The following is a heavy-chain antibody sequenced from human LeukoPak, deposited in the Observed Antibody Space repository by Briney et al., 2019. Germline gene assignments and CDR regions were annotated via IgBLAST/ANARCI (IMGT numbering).Heavy chain of an antibody. CDR3: ARGGLYSYGSSY. J-gene: IGHJ4*02. CDR1: GFTFSSYS. Sequence: GGSLRLSCAASGFTFSSYSMNWVRQAPGKGLEWVSSISSSSSYIYYADSVKGRFTISRDNAKNSLYLQMNSLRAEDTAVYHCARGGLYSYGSSYWGQGTLVTVSS. CDR2: ISSSSSYI. D-gene: IGHD5-18*01. V-gene: IGHV3-21*01.